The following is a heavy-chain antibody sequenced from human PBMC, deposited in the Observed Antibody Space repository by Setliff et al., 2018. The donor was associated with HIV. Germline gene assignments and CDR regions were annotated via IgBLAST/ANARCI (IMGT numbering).Heavy chain of an antibody. CDR2: ISPYNGHT. CDR3: ARDYRTTDILSSGYMDV. J-gene: IGHJ6*03. V-gene: IGHV1-18*01. CDR1: GYTFRNYA. Sequence: ASVKVSCKTSGYTFRNYAINWMRQAPGQGLEWMGWISPYNGHTNYAQKLQGRVTMTTDTSTSTTYMELTSLRSDDTAVYYCARDYRTTDILSSGYMDVWGKGTTVTVSS. D-gene: IGHD3-9*01.